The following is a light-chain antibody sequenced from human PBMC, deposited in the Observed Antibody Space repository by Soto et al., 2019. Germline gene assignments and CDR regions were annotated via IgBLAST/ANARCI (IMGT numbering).Light chain of an antibody. CDR3: NSYTSATTLRGV. V-gene: IGLV2-14*03. CDR2: DVS. Sequence: QSALTQPASVSGSPGQSITISCTGTSTDVGGDNYVSWYQQYPGKAPKLIIYDVSSRPSGVSDRFSGSKSGNTASLTISGLQAENEADYYCNSYTSATTLRGVFGVGTKVTVL. J-gene: IGLJ1*01. CDR1: STDVGGDNY.